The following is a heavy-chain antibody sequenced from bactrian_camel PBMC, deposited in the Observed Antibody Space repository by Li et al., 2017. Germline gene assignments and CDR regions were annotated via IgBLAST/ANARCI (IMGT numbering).Heavy chain of an antibody. CDR2: IAPDGSR. V-gene: IGHV3S55*01. D-gene: IGHD3*01. CDR3: AAGPDVGREKHLTAAQVLSIRRNNF. Sequence: HVQLVESGGGAVQTGGSLRLTCTAVGLTFEGGNQGWYRETPGNEFELVSSIAPDGSRWYADSVQGRFTISRNVLPERLSLQMTRLKAEDTAMYYCAAGPDVGREKHLTAAQVLSIRRNNFWGQGTQVTVS. J-gene: IGHJ4*01. CDR1: GLTFEGGN.